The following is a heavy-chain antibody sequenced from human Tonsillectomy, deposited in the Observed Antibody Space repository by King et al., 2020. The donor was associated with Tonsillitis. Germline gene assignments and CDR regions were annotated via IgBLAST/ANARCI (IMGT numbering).Heavy chain of an antibody. CDR3: AKDGDLIYGSGTYTG. J-gene: IGHJ4*02. V-gene: IGHV3-23*03. Sequence: VQLVESGGGLVQPGGSLRLSCAASGFTFSNYAMSWVRQAPGKGLEWVSIIYSGGSSTDYADSVKGRFTISRDNSKNTLYLQMNSLRVEDTAVYYCAKDGDLIYGSGTYTGWGQGTLVTVSS. CDR2: IYSGGSST. D-gene: IGHD3-10*01. CDR1: GFTFSNYA.